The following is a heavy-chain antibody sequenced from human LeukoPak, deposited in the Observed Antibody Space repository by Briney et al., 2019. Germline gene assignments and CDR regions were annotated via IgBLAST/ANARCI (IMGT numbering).Heavy chain of an antibody. Sequence: GASVKVSCKASGYTFTSYYMHWVRQAPGQGLEWMGIINPSGGSTSYAQKFQGRVTMTRDTSTSTVYMELSSLRSEDTAVYYCARELMYYDSSGYSRGPFDYWGQGTLVTVSS. V-gene: IGHV1-46*01. CDR3: ARELMYYDSSGYSRGPFDY. CDR2: INPSGGST. D-gene: IGHD3-22*01. J-gene: IGHJ4*02. CDR1: GYTFTSYY.